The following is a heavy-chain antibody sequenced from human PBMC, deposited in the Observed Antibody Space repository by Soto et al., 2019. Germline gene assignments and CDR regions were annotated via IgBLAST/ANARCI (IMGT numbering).Heavy chain of an antibody. CDR3: ARDQFXSWWLVKGGHYYYGMDV. J-gene: IGHJ6*02. D-gene: IGHD6-19*01. CDR1: GYTFTSYG. V-gene: IGHV1-18*01. CDR2: ISAYNGNT. Sequence: ASVKVSCKASGYTFTSYGISWVRQAPGQGLEWMGWISAYNGNTNYAQKLQGRVTMTTDTSTSTAYMELRSLRSDDTAVYYCARDQFXSWWLVKGGHYYYGMDVWGQGTTVTVSS.